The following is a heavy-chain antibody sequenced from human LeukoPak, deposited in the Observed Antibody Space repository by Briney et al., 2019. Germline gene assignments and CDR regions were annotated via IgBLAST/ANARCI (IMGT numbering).Heavy chain of an antibody. D-gene: IGHD2-2*01. Sequence: ASVKVSCKASGYTFTSYYMHWVRQAPGQGLEWMGIINPSGGSTSYAQKFQGRVTMTRDMSTSTVYMELSSLRSEDTAVYYCALRGYQLLKYYFDYWGQGTQITVSS. CDR3: ALRGYQLLKYYFDY. J-gene: IGHJ4*02. CDR1: GYTFTSYY. CDR2: INPSGGST. V-gene: IGHV1-46*01.